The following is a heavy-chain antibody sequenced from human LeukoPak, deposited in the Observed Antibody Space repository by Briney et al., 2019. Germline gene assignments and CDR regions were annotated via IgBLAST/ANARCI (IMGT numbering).Heavy chain of an antibody. J-gene: IGHJ4*02. Sequence: SETLSLTCTVSGYSISSGYYWGWIRQPPGKGLEWIGSIYHSGSTYYNPSLKSRVTISVDTSKNQFSLKLSSVTAADTAVYYCARDRGYSSSWVAFDYWGQGTLATVSS. V-gene: IGHV4-38-2*02. D-gene: IGHD6-13*01. CDR2: IYHSGST. CDR3: ARDRGYSSSWVAFDY. CDR1: GYSISSGYY.